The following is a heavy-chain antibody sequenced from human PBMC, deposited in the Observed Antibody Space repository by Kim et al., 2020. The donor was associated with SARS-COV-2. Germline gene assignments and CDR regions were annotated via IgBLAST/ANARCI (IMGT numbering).Heavy chain of an antibody. D-gene: IGHD2-2*01. CDR3: ARAPAAYYYGMDV. J-gene: IGHJ6*02. Sequence: YSQKFQGRVTITRDTSASTAYMELSSLRSDDTAVYYCARAPAAYYYGMDVWGQGTTVTVSS. V-gene: IGHV1-3*01.